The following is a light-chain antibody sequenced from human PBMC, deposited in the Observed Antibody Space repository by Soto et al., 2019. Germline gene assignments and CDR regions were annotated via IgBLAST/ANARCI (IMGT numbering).Light chain of an antibody. J-gene: IGLJ2*01. CDR3: NSYTSTSAVV. V-gene: IGLV2-14*01. CDR1: SSDVGGYKY. Sequence: QSVLTQPASVSGSPGQSITISCTGTSSDVGGYKYVSWYQQHPGKAPKLMIYEVSNRPSGVSNRFSGSKSGNTASLTISGLQAEDEADYYCNSYTSTSAVVFGGGNKLTVL. CDR2: EVS.